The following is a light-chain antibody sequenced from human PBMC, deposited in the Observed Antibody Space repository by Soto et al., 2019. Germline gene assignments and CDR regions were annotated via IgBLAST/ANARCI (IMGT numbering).Light chain of an antibody. CDR2: DVT. Sequence: QSALTQPASVSGSPGQSITISCTGTSSDVCGYNFVSWYQQHPDKAPKLMIYDVTNRPSGVSNRFSGSKSGNTASLTISGIQAEDEADYYCSSYTSISTYVFGTGTKLTVL. V-gene: IGLV2-14*01. CDR1: SSDVCGYNF. CDR3: SSYTSISTYV. J-gene: IGLJ1*01.